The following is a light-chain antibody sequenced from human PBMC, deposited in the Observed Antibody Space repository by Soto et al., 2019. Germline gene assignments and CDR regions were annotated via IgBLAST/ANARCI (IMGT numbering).Light chain of an antibody. V-gene: IGLV2-23*03. CDR2: EGS. Sequence: QSALTQPASVSGSPGQSITISCTGTSSDVGSYNLVSWYQQHPGKAPKLMIYEGSKRRSGVSNRFSGSKSGNTASLTISGLQAEDEADYYCCSYAGSSTFERVFGGGTKLTVL. CDR1: SSDVGSYNL. J-gene: IGLJ2*01. CDR3: CSYAGSSTFERV.